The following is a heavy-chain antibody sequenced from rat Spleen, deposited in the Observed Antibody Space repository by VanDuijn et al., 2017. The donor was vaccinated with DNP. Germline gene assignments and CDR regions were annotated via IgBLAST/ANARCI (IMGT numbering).Heavy chain of an antibody. J-gene: IGHJ2*01. V-gene: IGHV5S10*01. Sequence: EVQLVESGGGLVQPGRSLRLSCTASGFTFSDYNMAWVRQAPKKGLEWVATILYDGSRTYYRDSVKGRFTISRDNAKSSLYLQMDSLRSEDTATYYCTTPFRIYGFHYWGQGVLVTVSS. CDR1: GFTFSDYN. CDR3: TTPFRIYGFHY. CDR2: ILYDGSRT. D-gene: IGHD1-11*01.